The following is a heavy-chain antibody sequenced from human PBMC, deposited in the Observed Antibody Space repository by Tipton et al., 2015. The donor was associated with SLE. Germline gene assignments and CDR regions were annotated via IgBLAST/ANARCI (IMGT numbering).Heavy chain of an antibody. J-gene: IGHJ4*02. CDR2: INTDGRGK. Sequence: SLRLSCEGSGYTFNRYWMHWVRQAPGKGLVWVSRINTDGRGKDYAESVKGRFTISRDNAKNTLYLQMNSLRAEDTAVYYCARAHYDFRSYNLDYWGQGTLVTVSS. CDR1: GYTFNRYW. D-gene: IGHD3-3*01. CDR3: ARAHYDFRSYNLDY. V-gene: IGHV3-74*01.